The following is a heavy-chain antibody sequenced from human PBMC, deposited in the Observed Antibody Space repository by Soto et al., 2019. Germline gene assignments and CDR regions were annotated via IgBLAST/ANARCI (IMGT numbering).Heavy chain of an antibody. CDR2: ISAYNGNT. J-gene: IGHJ6*02. CDR3: ARLPREVFWGVFYPPRRYYYVMAV. D-gene: IGHD3-3*01. Sequence: GASVKVSCKASGYTFTSYGISWVRQAPGQGLEWMGWISAYNGNTNYAQKLQGRVTMTTDTSTSTAYMELRSLRSDDTAVYYCARLPREVFWGVFYPPRRYYYVMAVRGQGTTVTGSS. CDR1: GYTFTSYG. V-gene: IGHV1-18*01.